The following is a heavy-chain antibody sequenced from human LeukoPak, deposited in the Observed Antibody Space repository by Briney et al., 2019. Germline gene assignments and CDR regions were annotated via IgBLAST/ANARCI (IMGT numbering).Heavy chain of an antibody. CDR3: ASDYGGNFNY. J-gene: IGHJ4*02. CDR2: INHSGST. CDR1: GGSFSGYY. Sequence: SETLSPTCAVYGGSFSGYYWSWIRQPPGKGLEWIGEINHSGSTNYNPSLKSRVTISVDTSKNQFSLKLSSVTAADTAVYYCASDYGGNFNYWGQGTLVTVSS. V-gene: IGHV4-34*01. D-gene: IGHD4-23*01.